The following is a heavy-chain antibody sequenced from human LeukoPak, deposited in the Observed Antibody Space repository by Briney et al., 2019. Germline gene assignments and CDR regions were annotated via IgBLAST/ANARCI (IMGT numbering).Heavy chain of an antibody. Sequence: SVKVSCKASGGTFSSYAISWVRQAPGQGLEWMGRIIPILGIANYAQKFQGRVTITADKSTSTAYMELSSLRSEDTAVYYCARELSDILTGYHTYYFDYWGQGTLVTVSS. J-gene: IGHJ4*02. CDR2: IIPILGIA. CDR1: GGTFSSYA. CDR3: ARELSDILTGYHTYYFDY. D-gene: IGHD3-9*01. V-gene: IGHV1-69*04.